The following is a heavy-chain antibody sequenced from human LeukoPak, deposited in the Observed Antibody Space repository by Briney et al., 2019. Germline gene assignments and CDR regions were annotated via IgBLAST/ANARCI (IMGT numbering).Heavy chain of an antibody. D-gene: IGHD3-3*01. CDR1: GYTFTGYY. J-gene: IGHJ6*02. CDR2: INPNSGGT. V-gene: IGHV1-2*02. Sequence: ASVKVSYKASGYTFTGYYMHWVRQAPGQGLEWMGWINPNSGGTNYAQKFQGRVTMTRDTSISTAYMELSRLRSDDTAVYYCARGGYDFWSGYYRYYYYGMDVWGQGTTVTVSS. CDR3: ARGGYDFWSGYYRYYYYGMDV.